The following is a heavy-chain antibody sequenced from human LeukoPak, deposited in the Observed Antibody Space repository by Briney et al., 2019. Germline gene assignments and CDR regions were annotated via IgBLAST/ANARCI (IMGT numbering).Heavy chain of an antibody. Sequence: GSLRLSCAASGFTFSSYAMSWVRQAPGKGLEWVSAISGSGGSTYYADSVKGRFTISRDNSKNTLYLQMNSLRAEDTAVYYCAKDPSLPYDSSGFGYYGVDVWGQGTTVTVSS. D-gene: IGHD3-22*01. CDR2: ISGSGGST. V-gene: IGHV3-23*01. CDR3: AKDPSLPYDSSGFGYYGVDV. J-gene: IGHJ6*02. CDR1: GFTFSSYA.